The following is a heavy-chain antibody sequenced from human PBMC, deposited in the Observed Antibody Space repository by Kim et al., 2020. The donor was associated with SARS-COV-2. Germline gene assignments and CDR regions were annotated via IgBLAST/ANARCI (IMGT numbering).Heavy chain of an antibody. CDR1: GFTLSSYW. V-gene: IGHV3-7*03. CDR2: IKQYGSEK. CDR3: ARDLPGDYYYGMDV. J-gene: IGHJ6*04. Sequence: GGSLRLACAASGFTLSSYWMSWVRQAPGKGLEWVANIKQYGSEKYYVDSVKGRFTISRDNAKNSLYLQMNSLRAEDTAVYYCARDLPGDYYYGMDVWGKGTNVTVSS. D-gene: IGHD1-1*01.